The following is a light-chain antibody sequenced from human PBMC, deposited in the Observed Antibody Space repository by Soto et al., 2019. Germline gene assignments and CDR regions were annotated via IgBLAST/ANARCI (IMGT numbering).Light chain of an antibody. J-gene: IGKJ4*01. CDR3: QQYNNWPLT. Sequence: EIEMTQSPATLSVSPGERATLSCRASQSIGSNLAWYQQKPGQAPRIIIYGESTRATGIPDRLSGSGSGTELNLTISRLQSEDFEVYYCQQYNNWPLTFGGGTKVDIK. V-gene: IGKV3-15*01. CDR1: QSIGSN. CDR2: GES.